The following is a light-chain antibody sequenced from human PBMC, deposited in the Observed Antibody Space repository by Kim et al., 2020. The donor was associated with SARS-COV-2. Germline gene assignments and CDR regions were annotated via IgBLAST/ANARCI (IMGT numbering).Light chain of an antibody. CDR2: DAS. J-gene: IGKJ1*01. CDR3: QQRSNWPPT. Sequence: LAPEDRATLSCRASQSVSSYLAWYQQKPGQAPRLLIYDASNRATGIPARFSGSGSGTDFTLTISSLEPEDFAVYYCQQRSNWPPTFGQGTKVDIK. V-gene: IGKV3-11*01. CDR1: QSVSSY.